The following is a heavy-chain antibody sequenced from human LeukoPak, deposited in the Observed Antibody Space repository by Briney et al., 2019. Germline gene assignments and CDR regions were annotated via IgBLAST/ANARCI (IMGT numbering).Heavy chain of an antibody. V-gene: IGHV3-66*01. CDR2: IYEGGDI. J-gene: IGHJ3*02. CDR3: ARDPSGTGTGFDI. CDR1: GFTVSRTY. D-gene: IGHD3/OR15-3a*01. Sequence: GCLRLSCAALGFTVSRTYMRWVRQAPGKGLEWVSVIYEGGDIYYADSVRGRFAISRDNSKNTVYLQMNGLRGEDTAVYYCARDPSGTGTGFDIWGQGTMVTVSS.